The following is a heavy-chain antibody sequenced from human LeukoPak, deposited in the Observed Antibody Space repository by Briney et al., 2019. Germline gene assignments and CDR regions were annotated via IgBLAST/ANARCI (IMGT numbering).Heavy chain of an antibody. D-gene: IGHD5-24*01. CDR3: ARDGGRDGYNYNDAFDI. V-gene: IGHV3-30*03. CDR2: ISYDGSNK. Sequence: GGSLRLSCAASGFTFSSYGMHWVRQAPGKGLEWVAVISYDGSNKYYADSVKGRFTIFRDNSKNTLYLQMNSLRAEDAAVYYCARDGGRDGYNYNDAFDIWGQGTMVTVSS. J-gene: IGHJ3*02. CDR1: GFTFSSYG.